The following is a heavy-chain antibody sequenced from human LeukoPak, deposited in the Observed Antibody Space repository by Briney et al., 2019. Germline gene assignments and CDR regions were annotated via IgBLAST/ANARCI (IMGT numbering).Heavy chain of an antibody. CDR2: INDSGST. CDR3: AREPVVAATPGYYYGMDV. Sequence: SETLSLTCAVCGGSFSGYYWSWVRQPPGKGLEWIGEINDSGSTNYNPSLKSRVTISVDTSKNQFSLKLSSVTAADTAVYYCAREPVVAATPGYYYGMDVWGQGTTVTVSS. V-gene: IGHV4-34*01. CDR1: GGSFSGYY. J-gene: IGHJ6*02. D-gene: IGHD2-15*01.